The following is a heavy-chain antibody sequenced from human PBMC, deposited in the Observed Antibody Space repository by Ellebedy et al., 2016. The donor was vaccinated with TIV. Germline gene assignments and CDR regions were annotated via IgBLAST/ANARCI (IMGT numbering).Heavy chain of an antibody. V-gene: IGHV4-4*07. CDR3: ARGYASPNY. Sequence: MPGGSLRLSCTVSGGSIRSYYWSWIRQPAGKGLEWIGRIYTRGSTNYNPSLKSRVTILVDRSNNYFSLNLMSVTAADTAMYYCARGYASPNYWGQGTLVTVSS. D-gene: IGHD2-8*01. CDR1: GGSIRSYY. CDR2: IYTRGST. J-gene: IGHJ4*02.